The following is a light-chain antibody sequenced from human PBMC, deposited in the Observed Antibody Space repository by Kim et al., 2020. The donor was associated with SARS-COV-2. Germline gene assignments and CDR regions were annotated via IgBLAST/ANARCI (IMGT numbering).Light chain of an antibody. CDR2: GKN. Sequence: ALGQTVRITCQGDSLRSYYASWYQQKPGQAPVLVIYGKNNRPSGIPDRFSGSSSGNTASLTITGAQAEDEADYYCNSRDSSGNHVVFGGGTQLSVL. CDR1: SLRSYY. J-gene: IGLJ2*01. CDR3: NSRDSSGNHVV. V-gene: IGLV3-19*01.